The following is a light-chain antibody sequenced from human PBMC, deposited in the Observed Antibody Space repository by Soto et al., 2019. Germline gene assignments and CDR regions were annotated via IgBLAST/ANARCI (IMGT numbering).Light chain of an antibody. J-gene: IGKJ5*01. CDR3: QQYNNWPS. Sequence: EVGMTQSPATPSVSPGERATLSRRASQTVSRNLAWYQQRPGQAPRLLIYDISNRATGVPARFSGSGSETEFTLTIRSLQSEDFAVYFCQQYNNWPSFGQGTRLEIK. V-gene: IGKV3-15*01. CDR1: QTVSRN. CDR2: DIS.